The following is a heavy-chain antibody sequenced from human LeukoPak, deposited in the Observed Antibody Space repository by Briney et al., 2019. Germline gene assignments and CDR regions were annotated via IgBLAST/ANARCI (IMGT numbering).Heavy chain of an antibody. CDR1: GFMFSNYW. Sequence: GGSLRLSCAASGFMFSNYWMTWVRQAPGEGLEFVTNIKPDGSETYYLDPVRGRFTISRDNAKNLLYLQMNSLRGEDTAVYYCGGFGYESGVDLWGQGTLVTVSS. CDR3: GGFGYESGVDL. V-gene: IGHV3-7*01. CDR2: IKPDGSET. D-gene: IGHD3-10*01. J-gene: IGHJ4*02.